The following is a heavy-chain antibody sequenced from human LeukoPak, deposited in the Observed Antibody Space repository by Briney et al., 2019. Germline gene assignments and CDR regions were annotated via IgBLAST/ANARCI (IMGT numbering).Heavy chain of an antibody. CDR1: GFSFSSFK. V-gene: IGHV3-48*02. CDR3: ARGPLLWFGDPLPQFDY. CDR2: ISNRDKDT. D-gene: IGHD3-10*01. Sequence: PGGSLRLSCAASGFSFSSFKMTWVRQAPGKGLEWVSYISNRDKDTNYADSVKGRFTISRDNAKNSLYLQMNSLRDEDTAVYYCARGPLLWFGDPLPQFDYWGQGTLVTVSS. J-gene: IGHJ4*02.